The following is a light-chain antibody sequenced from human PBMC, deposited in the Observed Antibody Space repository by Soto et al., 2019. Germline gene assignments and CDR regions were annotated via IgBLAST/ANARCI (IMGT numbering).Light chain of an antibody. CDR3: QVWDSSRDPNWV. CDR2: YDS. CDR1: NIGSKS. V-gene: IGLV3-21*04. Sequence: SYELTQPPSVSVAPGKTARITCGGNNIGSKSVHWYQQKPGQAPVLVIYYDSDRPSGIPERFSGSNSGNTATLTISRVEAGDEADYYCQVWDSSRDPNWVFGGGTKLTVL. J-gene: IGLJ3*02.